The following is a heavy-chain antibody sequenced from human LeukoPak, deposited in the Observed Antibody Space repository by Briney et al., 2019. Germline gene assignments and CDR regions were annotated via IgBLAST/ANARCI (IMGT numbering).Heavy chain of an antibody. CDR3: TTLVVPVAVPYSHMDA. Sequence: GGSLRLSCAASGFTFIHAWMSWVRQAPGKGLEWVGHIKSIPDGGTTNYSAPVKGRFIISRDGSQNTLYLQMNNLKSEDTAVYYCTTLVVPVAVPYSHMDAWGKGTTVTVSS. CDR1: GFTFIHAW. J-gene: IGHJ6*03. D-gene: IGHD2-2*01. V-gene: IGHV3-15*01. CDR2: IKSIPDGGTT.